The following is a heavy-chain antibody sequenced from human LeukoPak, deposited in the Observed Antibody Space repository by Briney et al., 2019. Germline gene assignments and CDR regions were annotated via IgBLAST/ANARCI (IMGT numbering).Heavy chain of an antibody. CDR3: AKDLEGGSSDY. V-gene: IGHV3-30-3*01. CDR1: GFTFSSYA. Sequence: GGSLRLSCAASGFTFSSYAMHWVRQAPGKGLEWVAVISYDGSNKYYADSVKGRFTISRDNSKNTLYLQMNSLRTEDTAVYYCAKDLEGGSSDYWGQGTLVTVSS. J-gene: IGHJ4*02. D-gene: IGHD1-26*01. CDR2: ISYDGSNK.